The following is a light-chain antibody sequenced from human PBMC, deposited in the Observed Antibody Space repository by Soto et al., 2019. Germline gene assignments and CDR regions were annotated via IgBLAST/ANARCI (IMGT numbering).Light chain of an antibody. J-gene: IGKJ1*01. V-gene: IGKV3-20*01. Sequence: VLTQYTATLSLSPGETATLSCRASQSVSSYVAWYQQTPGQAPRLLIYAASTRATGIPDRFSGSGSGTDFTLTISRLEPEDFAVYYCHQYCSSGTFGQ. CDR3: HQYCSSGT. CDR2: AAS. CDR1: QSVSSY.